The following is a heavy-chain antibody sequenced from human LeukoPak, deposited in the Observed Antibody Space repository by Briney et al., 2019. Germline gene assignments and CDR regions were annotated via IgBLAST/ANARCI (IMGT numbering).Heavy chain of an antibody. CDR2: IIPIFGTA. V-gene: IGHV1-69*13. J-gene: IGHJ4*02. Sequence: GASVKVSCKASGGTFSSCAISWVRQAPGQGLEWMGGIIPIFGTANYAQKFQGRVTITADESTSTAYMELSSLRSEDTAVYYCARAVGAMPVAPFDYWGQGTLVTVSS. CDR3: ARAVGAMPVAPFDY. CDR1: GGTFSSCA. D-gene: IGHD2-2*01.